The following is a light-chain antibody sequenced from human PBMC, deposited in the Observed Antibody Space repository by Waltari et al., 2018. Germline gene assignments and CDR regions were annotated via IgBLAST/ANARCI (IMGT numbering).Light chain of an antibody. CDR1: SSDVGNYKR. J-gene: IGLJ2*01. CDR2: AVS. Sequence: QSALTQPASVSGSPGQSITISCTGTSSDVGNYKRVSWYQQHPGKAPNLMIYAVSKRPSGVSDRFSGSKSGDMASLTIAGLQPEDEAEYFGSSYAGSSKGVFGGGTKVTVL. CDR3: SSYAGSSKGV. V-gene: IGLV2-23*02.